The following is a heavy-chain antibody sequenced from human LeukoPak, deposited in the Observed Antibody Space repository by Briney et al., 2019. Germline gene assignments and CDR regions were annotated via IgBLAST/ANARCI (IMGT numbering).Heavy chain of an antibody. J-gene: IGHJ4*02. D-gene: IGHD3-3*01. V-gene: IGHV3-23*01. CDR1: GFTFSSYA. CDR2: ISGSGGST. CDR3: AKRNDFWSGTAFDY. Sequence: GGSLRLSYAASGFTFSSYAMSWVRQAPGKGLEWVSAISGSGGSTYYADSVKGRFTISRDNSKNTLYLQMNSLRAEDTAVYYCAKRNDFWSGTAFDYWGQGTLVTVSS.